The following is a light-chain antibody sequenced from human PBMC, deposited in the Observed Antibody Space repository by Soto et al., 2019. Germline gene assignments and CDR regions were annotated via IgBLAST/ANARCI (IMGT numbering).Light chain of an antibody. J-gene: IGKJ4*01. CDR3: QQYNSYSVT. CDR2: NAS. Sequence: DIQMTQSPSTLSASVGDRVTITCRASQSISSWLAWYHQKPGKAPKLLIYNASSLQSGVPSRFNGTGSRTGFTLSLSSLQTDDLGTYCCQQYNSYSVTLGGGTKVQIK. CDR1: QSISSW. V-gene: IGKV1-5*01.